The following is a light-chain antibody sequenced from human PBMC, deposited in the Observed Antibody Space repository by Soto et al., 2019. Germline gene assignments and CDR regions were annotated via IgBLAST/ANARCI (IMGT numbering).Light chain of an antibody. V-gene: IGKV3-20*01. CDR3: QQFGISPYT. CDR2: GAS. Sequence: EIVLTQSPGTLPLSPGERATLSCRASQSVTSNYLAWYQQKPGQAPRLLIFGASSRATGLPDRFSGSGSGTDFTLTITRLEPEEFAVYYCQQFGISPYTFGQGTRLEIK. CDR1: QSVTSNY. J-gene: IGKJ2*01.